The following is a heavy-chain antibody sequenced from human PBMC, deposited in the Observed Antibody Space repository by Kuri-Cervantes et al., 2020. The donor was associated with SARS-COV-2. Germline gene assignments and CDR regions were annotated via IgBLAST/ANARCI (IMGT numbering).Heavy chain of an antibody. CDR2: IIPIFGTA. CDR3: ARAGTSSLITIFGVESYYYYMDV. D-gene: IGHD3-3*01. Sequence: SVKVSCKASGGTFSSYAISWVRQAPGQGLEWMGGIIPIFGTANYAQKFQGRVTITADESTSTAYMELSSLRSEDTAVYYCARAGTSSLITIFGVESYYYYMDVWGKGTTVTVSS. V-gene: IGHV1-69*13. CDR1: GGTFSSYA. J-gene: IGHJ6*03.